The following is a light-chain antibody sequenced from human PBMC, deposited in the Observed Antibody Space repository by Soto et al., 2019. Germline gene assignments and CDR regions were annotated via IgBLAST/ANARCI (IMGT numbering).Light chain of an antibody. CDR1: SSDVGGYNY. Sequence: QSVLTQPASVSGSPGQSITISCTGTSSDVGGYNYVSWYQQHPGKAPKLMIYEVSNRPSGVSNRFSGSKSGNTASLTISGLQAEDEADYYCSSYTSSSTRIVFGTGTKLTVL. J-gene: IGLJ1*01. CDR2: EVS. CDR3: SSYTSSSTRIV. V-gene: IGLV2-14*01.